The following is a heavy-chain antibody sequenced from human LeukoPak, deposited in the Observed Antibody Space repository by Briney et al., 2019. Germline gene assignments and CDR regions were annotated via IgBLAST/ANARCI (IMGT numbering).Heavy chain of an antibody. J-gene: IGHJ5*02. V-gene: IGHV3-23*01. Sequence: GGSLRLSCAASGFTFRSYVMSWVRQTPGKGLEWVSGIGGSGDNTYYADSVKGRFTVSRDNSKNTLYLQMNSLRAEDTAVYYCAKLSSGYCSRSSCLNWFDPWGQGTLVTVSS. CDR3: AKLSSGYCSRSSCLNWFDP. CDR2: IGGSGDNT. D-gene: IGHD2-2*01. CDR1: GFTFRSYV.